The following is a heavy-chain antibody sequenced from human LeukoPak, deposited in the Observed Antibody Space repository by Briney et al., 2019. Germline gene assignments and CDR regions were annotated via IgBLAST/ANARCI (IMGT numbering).Heavy chain of an antibody. D-gene: IGHD6-19*01. CDR2: IHNSGIS. CDR3: VYSSGWTNFYYYGMDV. Sequence: SETLSLTCTVSGGSISSYYWSWIRQPPGKGLEWIGSIHNSGISNYIPSLKSRLTISRDTSKNQFSLKLRPVTAADTAIYYCVYSSGWTNFYYYGMDVWGQGTTVTVSS. CDR1: GGSISSYY. J-gene: IGHJ6*02. V-gene: IGHV4-59*01.